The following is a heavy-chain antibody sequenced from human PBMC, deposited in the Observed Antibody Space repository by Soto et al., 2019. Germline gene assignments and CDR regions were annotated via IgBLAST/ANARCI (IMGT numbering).Heavy chain of an antibody. J-gene: IGHJ4*02. Sequence: QLQLQESGPGLVKPSETLSLTCTVSGGSISSSSYYWGWIRQPPGKGLEWIGTSSYSGSTYYNPSLKSRVTISVDTSKNQYALRLSCVTAADTAVHYCANLYGGYVSYWGQGTLVTVSS. D-gene: IGHD4-17*01. V-gene: IGHV4-39*01. CDR3: ANLYGGYVSY. CDR2: SSYSGST. CDR1: GGSISSSSYY.